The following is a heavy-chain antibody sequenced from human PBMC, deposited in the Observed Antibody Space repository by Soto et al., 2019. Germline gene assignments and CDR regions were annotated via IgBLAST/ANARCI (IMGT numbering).Heavy chain of an antibody. CDR3: ERDEYYDSNNWLDN. D-gene: IGHD3-22*01. Sequence: PSETLSLTCTVSGGAITAYYWSWIRQPVGEGLQWIGRVYSTGSTNYNPSLRSRVTMSVDTSQNQFFLRLSSVTAADTEVYYCERDEYYDSNNWLDNWGQGILVTVSS. CDR2: VYSTGST. J-gene: IGHJ5*02. CDR1: GGAITAYY. V-gene: IGHV4-4*07.